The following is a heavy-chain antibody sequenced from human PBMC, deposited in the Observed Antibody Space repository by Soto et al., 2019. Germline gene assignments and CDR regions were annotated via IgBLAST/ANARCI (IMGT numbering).Heavy chain of an antibody. J-gene: IGHJ4*02. CDR2: ISSSGSTI. Sequence: GGSLRLSCTASGFTFSDYYMSWIRQAPGKGLEWVSYISSSGSTIYYADSVKGRFTISRDNAKNSLYLQMNSLRAEDTAVYYCARGRDQAMWDIVVVPAAMDYWGQGTLVTVSS. CDR3: ARGRDQAMWDIVVVPAAMDY. D-gene: IGHD2-2*01. V-gene: IGHV3-11*01. CDR1: GFTFSDYY.